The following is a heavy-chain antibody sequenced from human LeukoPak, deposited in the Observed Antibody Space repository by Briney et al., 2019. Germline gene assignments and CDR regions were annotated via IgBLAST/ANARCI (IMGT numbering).Heavy chain of an antibody. CDR2: IGYDGSKI. V-gene: IGHV3-30*02. J-gene: IGHJ4*02. D-gene: IGHD1-26*01. CDR3: ARGASGSYYVDY. Sequence: GGSLRLSCAASGFTFSRSGMHWVRQAPGKGLEWVTFIGYDGSKIYYADSVKGRFTISRDNSRNTLYLQMNSLRAEDTAVYYCARGASGSYYVDYWGQGTLVTVSS. CDR1: GFTFSRSG.